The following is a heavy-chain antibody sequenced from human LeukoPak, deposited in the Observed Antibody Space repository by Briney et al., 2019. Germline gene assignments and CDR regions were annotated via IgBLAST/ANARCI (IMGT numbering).Heavy chain of an antibody. D-gene: IGHD6-13*01. Sequence: SETLSLTCAVYGGSFSGYYWSWIRQPPGKGLEWIGEINHSGSTNYNPSLKSRVTMSVDTSKNQFSLKLSSVTAADTAVYYCARDIAAAGTVDYWGQGTLVTVSS. J-gene: IGHJ4*02. V-gene: IGHV4-34*01. CDR3: ARDIAAAGTVDY. CDR1: GGSFSGYY. CDR2: INHSGST.